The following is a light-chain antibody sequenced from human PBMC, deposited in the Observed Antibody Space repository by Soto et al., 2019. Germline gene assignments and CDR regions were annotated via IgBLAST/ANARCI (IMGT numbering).Light chain of an antibody. V-gene: IGLV2-14*01. CDR2: EVS. CDR3: SSYRSGNSSV. CDR1: SSDVGAYDY. Sequence: QSVLTQPASVSGSPGQSITISCTGTSSDVGAYDYVSWYQQHPGKAPKLMISEVSNRPSGVSNRFSGSKSGNTASLTISGLQAEDEADYYCSSYRSGNSSVFGTGTKVTAL. J-gene: IGLJ1*01.